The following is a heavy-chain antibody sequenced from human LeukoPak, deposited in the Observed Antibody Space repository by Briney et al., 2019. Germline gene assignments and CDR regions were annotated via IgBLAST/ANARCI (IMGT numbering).Heavy chain of an antibody. V-gene: IGHV5-51*01. D-gene: IGHD4-11*01. CDR3: ARVETVLENWFDP. Sequence: GESLKIACKGSGYNFTSYWIGWVRQMPGKGLEWMGIIYPGDSDTRYSPSFQGHVTISADKSISTAYLQWSSLKASDTAMYYCARVETVLENWFDPWGQGTLVTVSS. J-gene: IGHJ5*02. CDR1: GYNFTSYW. CDR2: IYPGDSDT.